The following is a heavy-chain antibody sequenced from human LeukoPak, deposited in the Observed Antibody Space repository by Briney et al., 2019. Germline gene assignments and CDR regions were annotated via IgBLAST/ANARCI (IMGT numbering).Heavy chain of an antibody. V-gene: IGHV4-4*07. CDR1: GGSISSYY. J-gene: IGHJ4*02. CDR2: TYTSGST. Sequence: PSETLSLTCTVSGGSISSYYWSWIRQPAGKGLEWIGRTYTSGSTNYNPSLKSRVTMSVDTSKNQFSLKLSSVTAADTAVYYCARLGGYDFWSGYFSFDYWGQGTLVTVSS. CDR3: ARLGGYDFWSGYFSFDY. D-gene: IGHD3-3*01.